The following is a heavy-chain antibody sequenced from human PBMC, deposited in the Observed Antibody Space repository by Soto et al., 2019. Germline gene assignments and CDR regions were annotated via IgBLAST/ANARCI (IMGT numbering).Heavy chain of an antibody. J-gene: IGHJ4*02. CDR3: AKRDTSGSYPYYFDH. CDR1: GFTFSSYA. V-gene: IGHV3-23*01. Sequence: GGSLRLSCAASGFTFSSYAMSWVRQTPGRGLEWVSAVGGSDGSTYYADSVKGRFTISRDNSKNMLYLQMNSLRAEDAAIYYCAKRDTSGSYPYYFDHWGQGTLVTVSS. D-gene: IGHD1-26*01. CDR2: VGGSDGST.